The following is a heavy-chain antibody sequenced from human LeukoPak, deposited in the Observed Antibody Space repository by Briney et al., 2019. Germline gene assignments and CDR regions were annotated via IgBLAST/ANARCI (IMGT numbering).Heavy chain of an antibody. CDR3: ARVGDYGDYF. D-gene: IGHD4-17*01. V-gene: IGHV3-72*01. J-gene: IGHJ4*02. CDR2: TRNKANSYTT. CDR1: GFTFSDHY. Sequence: GGSLGLSCAASGFTFSDHYMDWVRQAPGKGLEWVGRTRNKANSYTTEYAASVKGRFTISRDDSKNSLYLQMNSLKTEDTAVYYCARVGDYGDYFWGQGTLVTVSS.